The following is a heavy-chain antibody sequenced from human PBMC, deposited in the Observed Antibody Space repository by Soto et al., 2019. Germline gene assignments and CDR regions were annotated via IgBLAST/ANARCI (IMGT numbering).Heavy chain of an antibody. J-gene: IGHJ4*02. CDR2: IYYSGST. CDR1: GGSISSGGYY. V-gene: IGHV4-31*03. CDR3: ARGVTMVRGVIHTPYFDY. Sequence: QVQLQESGPGLVKPSQTLSLTCTVSGGSISSGGYYWSWIRQHPGKGLEWIGYIYYSGSTYYNPSLKSGVTRSVDTSKNQFALKLSSVTAADTAVYYCARGVTMVRGVIHTPYFDYWGQGTLVTVSS. D-gene: IGHD3-10*01.